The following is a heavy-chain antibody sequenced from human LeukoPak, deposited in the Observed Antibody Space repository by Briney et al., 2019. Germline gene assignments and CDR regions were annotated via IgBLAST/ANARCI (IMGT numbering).Heavy chain of an antibody. Sequence: SETVSLTCTVSGGSISSSSYYWGWIRQPSGKGLEWIGSIYYSGSTYYNPSLRSRVTISVDTSMNQFSLKLSSVTAADTAVYYCATFYDSSGHDYWGQGTLVTVSS. CDR2: IYYSGST. V-gene: IGHV4-39*07. CDR3: ATFYDSSGHDY. J-gene: IGHJ4*02. D-gene: IGHD3-22*01. CDR1: GGSISSSSYY.